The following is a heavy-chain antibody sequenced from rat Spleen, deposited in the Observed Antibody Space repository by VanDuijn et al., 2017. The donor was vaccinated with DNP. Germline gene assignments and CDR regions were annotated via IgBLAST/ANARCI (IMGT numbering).Heavy chain of an antibody. D-gene: IGHD1-1*01. J-gene: IGHJ2*01. CDR3: ARDGQWDYLDY. V-gene: IGHV2-30*01. CDR1: GFSLTNYH. CDR2: IWIGGTT. Sequence: QVQLEESGPGLMQPSETLSLTCTVSGFSLTNYHVHWVRRPSGKGLEWMGVIWIGGTTHISSIFKSRLTISRDTSKSQVFFKLNRLQTEDTATYYCARDGQWDYLDYWGQGVMVTVSS.